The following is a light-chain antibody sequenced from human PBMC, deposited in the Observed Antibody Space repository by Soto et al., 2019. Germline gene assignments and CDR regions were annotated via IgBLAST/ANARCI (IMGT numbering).Light chain of an antibody. Sequence: EIVLTQSPATLSLSPGERATLSCRASQSVSSYLAWYQQKPGQARRLLIYDASNRATGIPARFSGSGSGTDFTLTISSLEPEDFAVYYCQQRSNWYTFGQGTKLEIK. J-gene: IGKJ2*01. CDR1: QSVSSY. CDR3: QQRSNWYT. CDR2: DAS. V-gene: IGKV3-11*01.